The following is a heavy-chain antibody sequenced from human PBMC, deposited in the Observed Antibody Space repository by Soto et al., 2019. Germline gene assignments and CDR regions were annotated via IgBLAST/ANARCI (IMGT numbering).Heavy chain of an antibody. CDR1: GFSLSTSGVG. V-gene: IGHV2-5*02. Sequence: QITLKESGPTLVKPTQTLTLTCTFSGFSLSTSGVGVGWIRQPPGKALEWLALIYWDDDKRYSPSLKSRLTITKDPSKTQVVLTVINMDPVDTATYYCAHRLGGDYADYWGQGTLVTVSS. J-gene: IGHJ4*02. CDR3: AHRLGGDYADY. CDR2: IYWDDDK.